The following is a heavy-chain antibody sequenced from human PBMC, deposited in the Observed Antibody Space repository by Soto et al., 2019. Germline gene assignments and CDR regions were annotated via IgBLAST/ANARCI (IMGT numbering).Heavy chain of an antibody. CDR3: AKATKSLMYGDVDY. D-gene: IGHD4-17*01. CDR1: GFTFSRYA. CDR2: ISGSGDTT. Sequence: LRLSCAASGFTFSRYAMNWVRQAPGKGLEWVSVISGSGDTTYYADSVRGRFTISRDNSKNTLYLQMNSLRPEDTAVYYCAKATKSLMYGDVDYWGQGTLVTVSS. J-gene: IGHJ4*02. V-gene: IGHV3-23*01.